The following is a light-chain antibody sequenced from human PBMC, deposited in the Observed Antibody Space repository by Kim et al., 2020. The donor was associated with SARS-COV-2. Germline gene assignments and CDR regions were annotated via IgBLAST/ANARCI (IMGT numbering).Light chain of an antibody. Sequence: DFVLTQTPLSSPVSLGQPASISCRSSQSLVHNNGNTYLRWLQQRPSQPPRLLISKISNRFAGVPDRFSGSGAGTEFTLKISRVEPEDVGVYYCMQTTQFPHTFGQGTKLEIK. CDR3: MQTTQFPHT. V-gene: IGKV2-24*01. CDR2: KIS. CDR1: QSLVHNNGNTY. J-gene: IGKJ2*01.